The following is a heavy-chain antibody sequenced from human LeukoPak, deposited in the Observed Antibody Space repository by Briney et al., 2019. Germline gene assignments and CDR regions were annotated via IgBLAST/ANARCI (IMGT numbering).Heavy chain of an antibody. J-gene: IGHJ4*02. Sequence: PGRSLRLSCAASGFTFSSYGMHWVRQAPGKGLEWVAVIWYDGSNKYYADSVKGRFTISRDNPKNTLYLQMNSLRAEDTAVYYCARNYDSSGYYYNFDYWGQGTLVTVSS. D-gene: IGHD3-22*01. V-gene: IGHV3-33*01. CDR2: IWYDGSNK. CDR3: ARNYDSSGYYYNFDY. CDR1: GFTFSSYG.